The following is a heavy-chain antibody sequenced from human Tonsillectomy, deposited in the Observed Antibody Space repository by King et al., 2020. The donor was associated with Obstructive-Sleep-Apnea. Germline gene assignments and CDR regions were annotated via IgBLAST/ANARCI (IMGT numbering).Heavy chain of an antibody. V-gene: IGHV3-23*04. CDR2: ISGSGGST. J-gene: IGHJ4*02. Sequence: VQLVESGGGLVQPGGSLRLSCAASGFTFSTYAMSWVRQAPGKGLEWVSGISGSGGSTYYADSVKGRFTISRDNSKNTLYLQMSSLRDEETAIYYCAKDLAGRKPDYYGSGSYNYWGQGTLVTVSS. CDR1: GFTFSTYA. CDR3: AKDLAGRKPDYYGSGSYNY. D-gene: IGHD3-10*01.